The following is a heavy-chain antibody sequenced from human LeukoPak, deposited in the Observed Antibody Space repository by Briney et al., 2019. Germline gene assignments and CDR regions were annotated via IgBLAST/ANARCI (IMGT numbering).Heavy chain of an antibody. D-gene: IGHD4-11*01. CDR2: IYYSGST. Sequence: PSETLSLTCAASGVSISSDYWSWIRQSPGKGLEWIGYIYYSGSTYYNPSLKSRVTISVDTSKNQFSLKLTYVTAADTAVYYCARGFYSPHHWGQGTLVTVSS. CDR3: ARGFYSPHH. J-gene: IGHJ5*02. V-gene: IGHV4-59*01. CDR1: GVSISSDY.